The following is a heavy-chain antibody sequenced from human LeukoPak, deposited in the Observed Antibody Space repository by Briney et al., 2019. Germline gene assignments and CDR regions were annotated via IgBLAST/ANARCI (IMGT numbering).Heavy chain of an antibody. CDR3: AKDPMVRGAEDYFDY. CDR2: IKQDGSEK. J-gene: IGHJ4*02. D-gene: IGHD3-10*01. CDR1: GFTFSNYW. Sequence: GGSLRLSCAASGFTFSNYWMTWVRQAPGKGLEWVANIKQDGSEKYYLDSVKGRFTISRDNSKNTLYLQMNSLRAEDTAVYYCAKDPMVRGAEDYFDYWGQGTLVTVSS. V-gene: IGHV3-7*01.